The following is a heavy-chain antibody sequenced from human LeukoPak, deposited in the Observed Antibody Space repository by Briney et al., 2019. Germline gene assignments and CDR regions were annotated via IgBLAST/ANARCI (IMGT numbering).Heavy chain of an antibody. V-gene: IGHV3-30*02. CDR3: ARYCSGGSCYSFTGAFDI. J-gene: IGHJ3*02. CDR2: IRYDGSNK. CDR1: GFTFSSYG. Sequence: GGSLRLSCAASGFTFSSYGMHWVRQAPGKGLEWVAFIRYDGSNKYYADSVKGRFTISRDNSKNTLYLQMNSLRSEDTAVYYCARYCSGGSCYSFTGAFDIWGQGTMVTVSS. D-gene: IGHD2-15*01.